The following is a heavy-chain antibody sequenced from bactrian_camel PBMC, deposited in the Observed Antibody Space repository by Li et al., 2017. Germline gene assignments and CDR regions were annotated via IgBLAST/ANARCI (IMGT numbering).Heavy chain of an antibody. CDR1: GGTHSSYC. CDR3: AARGPYCYTKLSVRDFTY. D-gene: IGHD2*01. V-gene: IGHV3S29*01. J-gene: IGHJ6*01. CDR2: TYTGVGYGRT. Sequence: QLVESGGGSVQPGGSLRLSCVASGGTHSSYCMGWFRQVPAKEREAVATTYTGVGYGRTWYADSVKGRFTISQDNAKNTMYLQMNSLRPEDTAMYYCAARGPYCYTKLSVRDFTYWGQGTQVTVS.